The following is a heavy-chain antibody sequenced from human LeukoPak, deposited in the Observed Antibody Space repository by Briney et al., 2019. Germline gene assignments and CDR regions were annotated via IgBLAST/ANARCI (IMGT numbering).Heavy chain of an antibody. CDR3: ALDYYDSSGYYGEDV. J-gene: IGHJ6*02. Sequence: ASVKVSFKASGYTFTGYYMHWVRQAPGQGLEWMGWINPNSGGTNYAQKFQGRVTMTRDTSISTAYMELGRLRSDDTAVYYCALDYYDSSGYYGEDVWGQGTTVTVSS. V-gene: IGHV1-2*02. D-gene: IGHD3-22*01. CDR1: GYTFTGYY. CDR2: INPNSGGT.